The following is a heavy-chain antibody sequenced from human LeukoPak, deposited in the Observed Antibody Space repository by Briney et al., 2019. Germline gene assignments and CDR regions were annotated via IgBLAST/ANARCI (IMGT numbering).Heavy chain of an antibody. CDR2: ISSSSRTI. J-gene: IGHJ6*03. D-gene: IGHD4-17*01. V-gene: IGHV3-48*01. CDR3: AKRRHDYGDYYYMDV. Sequence: TGGSLRLSCAASGFTFSSYSMNWVRQAPGKGLEWVSYISSSSRTIYYADSVKGRFTISRVNSKNTLYLQMNSLRADDTAVYYCAKRRHDYGDYYYMDVWGKGTTVTVSS. CDR1: GFTFSSYS.